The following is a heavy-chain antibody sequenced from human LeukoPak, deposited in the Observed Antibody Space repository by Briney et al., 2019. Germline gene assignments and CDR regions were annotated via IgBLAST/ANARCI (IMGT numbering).Heavy chain of an antibody. CDR2: ISYDGGNE. Sequence: GTSLRLSCAASGFNISTYAMHWVRQTPGKGLEWVAVISYDGGNEYYADSVKGRFSISRDNSKNTLYLRLNSLRAEDTAIFYCATDAWRGKVLTLDYYFNVMDVWGRGTTVTVSS. CDR1: GFNISTYA. CDR3: ATDAWRGKVLTLDYYFNVMDV. V-gene: IGHV3-30*04. D-gene: IGHD3-10*01. J-gene: IGHJ6*04.